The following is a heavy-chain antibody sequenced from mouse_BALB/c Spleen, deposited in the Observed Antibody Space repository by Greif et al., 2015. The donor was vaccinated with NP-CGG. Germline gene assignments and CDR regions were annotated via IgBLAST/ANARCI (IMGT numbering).Heavy chain of an antibody. CDR3: ARPIYDGYYSWFAY. CDR2: IDPANGNT. V-gene: IGHV14-3*02. J-gene: IGHJ3*01. Sequence: EVKLMESGAELVKPGASVKLSCTASGFNIKDTYMHWVKQRPEQGLEWIGRIDPANGNTKYDPKFQGKATITADTSSNTAYLQLSSLTSEDTAVYYCARPIYDGYYSWFAYWGQGTLVTVSA. CDR1: GFNIKDTY. D-gene: IGHD2-3*01.